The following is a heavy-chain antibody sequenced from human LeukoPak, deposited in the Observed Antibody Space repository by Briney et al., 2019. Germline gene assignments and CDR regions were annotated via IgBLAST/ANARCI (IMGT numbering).Heavy chain of an antibody. CDR2: IYPGDSDT. Sequence: GESLKISCKGSGYSFTSYWIGWVRQMPGKGLEWMGIIYPGDSDTRYSPSFQGQVTISADKSISTAYLQWSSLKASDTAMYYCARQSLEDSSSWHPGYYYYYGMDVWGQGTTVTVSS. J-gene: IGHJ6*02. CDR3: ARQSLEDSSSWHPGYYYYYGMDV. V-gene: IGHV5-51*01. D-gene: IGHD6-13*01. CDR1: GYSFTSYW.